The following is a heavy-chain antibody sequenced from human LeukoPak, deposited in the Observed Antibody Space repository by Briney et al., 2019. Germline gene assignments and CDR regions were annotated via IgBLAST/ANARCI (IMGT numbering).Heavy chain of an antibody. Sequence: SGGSLRLSCAASGFTFSRYWMHWVRQAPGKGLVWVSLIKNDGSSTTYADSVKGRFTISRDNAKNTLLLQMNSLRADDTAIYYCASALGGQGGHWGQGTLVTVSS. D-gene: IGHD1-26*01. CDR1: GFTFSRYW. J-gene: IGHJ4*02. V-gene: IGHV3-74*03. CDR3: ASALGGQGGH. CDR2: IKNDGSST.